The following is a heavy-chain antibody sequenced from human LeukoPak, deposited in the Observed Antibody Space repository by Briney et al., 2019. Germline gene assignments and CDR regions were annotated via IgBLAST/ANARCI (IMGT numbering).Heavy chain of an antibody. CDR3: AKDRGVGFGEV. V-gene: IGHV3-30*02. CDR2: IRSDGSNK. Sequence: PGGSLRLSCIESGFAFSSCGMHWLRQAPGKGLEWVAFIRSDGSNKYYADSVKGRFTISRDNSKNTLYLQLDSLRAEDTAVYYCAKDRGVGFGEVWGQGTLVTVSS. CDR1: GFAFSSCG. J-gene: IGHJ4*02. D-gene: IGHD3-10*01.